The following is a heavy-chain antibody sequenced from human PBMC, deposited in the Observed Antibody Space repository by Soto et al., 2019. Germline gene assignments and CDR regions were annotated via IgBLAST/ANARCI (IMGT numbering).Heavy chain of an antibody. CDR2: ISAYNGNT. Sequence: QVPLVQSGAEVKKPGASVKVSCKASGYTFTSYGISWVRQAPGHGLEWMGWISAYNGNTNYAQKLQGRVTMTTDTSTSTAYMELRSLRSDDTAVYYCARDDSGYDFPYYYYYGMDVWDQGTTVNVSS. CDR1: GYTFTSYG. D-gene: IGHD5-12*01. V-gene: IGHV1-18*01. J-gene: IGHJ6*02. CDR3: ARDDSGYDFPYYYYYGMDV.